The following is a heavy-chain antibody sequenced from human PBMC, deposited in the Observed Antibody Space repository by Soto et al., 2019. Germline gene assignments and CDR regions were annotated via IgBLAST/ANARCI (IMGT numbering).Heavy chain of an antibody. D-gene: IGHD5-12*01. Sequence: SETLSLTCTVSGGSISSYYWSWIRQPPGKGLEWIGYIYYSGSTNYNPSLKSRVTISVDTSKNQFSLKLSSVTAADTAVYYCARVRDGYKRFFDYWGQGTLVTVSS. CDR2: IYYSGST. J-gene: IGHJ4*02. CDR3: ARVRDGYKRFFDY. V-gene: IGHV4-59*01. CDR1: GGSISSYY.